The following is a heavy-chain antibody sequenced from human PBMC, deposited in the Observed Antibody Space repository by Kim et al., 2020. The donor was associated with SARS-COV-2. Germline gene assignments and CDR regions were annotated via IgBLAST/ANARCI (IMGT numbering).Heavy chain of an antibody. CDR3: ARDPRGAISTRNSTRGWFDP. Sequence: ASVKVSCKASGYTFTGYYMHWVRQAPGQGLEWMGRINPNSGGTNYAQKFQGRVTMTRDTSISTAYMELSRLRSDDTAVYYCARDPRGAISTRNSTRGWFDPWGQGTLVTVSA. D-gene: IGHD1-26*01. CDR1: GYTFTGYY. V-gene: IGHV1-2*06. J-gene: IGHJ5*02. CDR2: INPNSGGT.